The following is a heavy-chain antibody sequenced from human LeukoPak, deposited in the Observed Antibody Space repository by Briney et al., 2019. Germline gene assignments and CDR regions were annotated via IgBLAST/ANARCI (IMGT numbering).Heavy chain of an antibody. CDR1: GYTFTSYA. D-gene: IGHD6-13*01. CDR3: ARVSSNWRDFDY. CDR2: INAGNGNT. J-gene: IGHJ4*02. V-gene: IGHV1-3*01. Sequence: ASVKVSCKASGYTFTSYAMHWVRQAPGQRLEWMGWINAGNGNTKYSQKFQGRVTITRGTSASTAYMELSSLRSEDTAVYYCARVSSNWRDFDYWGQGTLVTVSS.